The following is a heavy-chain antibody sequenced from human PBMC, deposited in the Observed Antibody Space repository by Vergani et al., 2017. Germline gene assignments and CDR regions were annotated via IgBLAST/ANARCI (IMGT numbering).Heavy chain of an antibody. V-gene: IGHV1-69*01. Sequence: QVQLVQSGAEVKKPGSSVKVSCKASGGTFSRYAISWVRQAPGQVLEWMGGIIPIFGTANYAQKFQGRVTITADESTSTAYMELSSLRSEDTAVYYCACRDWNGSGDYWGQGTLVTVSS. CDR2: IIPIFGTA. CDR1: GGTFSRYA. CDR3: ACRDWNGSGDY. J-gene: IGHJ4*02. D-gene: IGHD1-1*01.